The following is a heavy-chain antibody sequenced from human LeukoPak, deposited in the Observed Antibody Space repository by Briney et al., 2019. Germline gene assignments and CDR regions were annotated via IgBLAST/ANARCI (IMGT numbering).Heavy chain of an antibody. Sequence: GGSLRLSCAASGISVSSNYMSWVRQAPGKGLQWVSVIYVDGSTYYADSVKGRITISRDNSSNTLYLQMNSLRAEDTAVYYCARDLATRQRTGLYDSWGQGALFTVSS. CDR1: GISVSSNY. CDR2: IYVDGST. J-gene: IGHJ4*02. CDR3: ARDLATRQRTGLYDS. V-gene: IGHV3-66*01. D-gene: IGHD3-16*02.